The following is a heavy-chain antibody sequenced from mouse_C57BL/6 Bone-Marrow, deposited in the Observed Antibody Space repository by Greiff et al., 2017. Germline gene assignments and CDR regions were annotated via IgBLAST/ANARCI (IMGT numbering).Heavy chain of an antibody. D-gene: IGHD6-1*01. CDR3: AREELGSVYEMDY. CDR1: GYTFTSYW. Sequence: QVQLQQSGPELVMPGASVKLSCKASGYTFTSYWLHWVKQRPGQGLEWIGEIDPSDSYTNYNQKFKGKSTLTVDTSSSAAYMQLSSLTSEDSAVYYGAREELGSVYEMDYWGQGTSVTVSA. J-gene: IGHJ4*01. CDR2: IDPSDSYT. V-gene: IGHV1-69*01.